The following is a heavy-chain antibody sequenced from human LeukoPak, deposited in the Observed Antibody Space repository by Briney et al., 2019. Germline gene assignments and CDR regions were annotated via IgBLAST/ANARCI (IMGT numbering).Heavy chain of an antibody. V-gene: IGHV1-18*01. J-gene: IGHJ6*02. CDR3: ARAMVRETGKAPYYYYGMDV. CDR2: ISAYNGNT. CDR1: GYTFTSYG. D-gene: IGHD3-10*01. Sequence: ASVKVSCKASGYTFTSYGISWVRQAPGQGLEWMGWISAYNGNTNYAQKLQGRVTMTTDTSTSTAYMELRSLRSDGTAVYYCARAMVRETGKAPYYYYGMDVWGQGTTVTVSS.